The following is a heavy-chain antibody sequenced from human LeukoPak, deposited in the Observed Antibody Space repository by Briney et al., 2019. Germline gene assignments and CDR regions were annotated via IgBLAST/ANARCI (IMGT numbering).Heavy chain of an antibody. CDR3: ARRGGLYGSGSYRFDP. V-gene: IGHV5-51*01. CDR2: IYPGDSDT. J-gene: IGHJ5*02. CDR1: GYSFTTYW. D-gene: IGHD3-10*01. Sequence: GESLKISCKGSGYSFTTYWIGWVRQMPGEGLEWMGIIYPGDSDTRYSPSFQGQVTISADKSISTAYLQWSSLKASDTAMYYCARRGGLYGSGSYRFDPWGQGTLVTVSS.